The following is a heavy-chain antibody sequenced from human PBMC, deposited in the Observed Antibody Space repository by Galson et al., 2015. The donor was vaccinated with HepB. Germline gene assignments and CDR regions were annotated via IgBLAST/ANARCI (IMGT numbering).Heavy chain of an antibody. D-gene: IGHD3-22*01. CDR1: GYTLTELS. Sequence: VKVSCKVSGYTLTELSMHWVRQAPGKGLEWMGGFDPEDGETIYAQKFQGRVTMTEDTSTDTAYMELSSLRSEDTAVYYCATGLNTYYYDSSGPAWFDYWGQGTLVTVSS. V-gene: IGHV1-24*01. J-gene: IGHJ4*02. CDR2: FDPEDGET. CDR3: ATGLNTYYYDSSGPAWFDY.